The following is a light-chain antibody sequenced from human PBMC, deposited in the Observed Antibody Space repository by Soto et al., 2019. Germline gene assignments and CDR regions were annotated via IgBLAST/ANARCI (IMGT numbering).Light chain of an antibody. J-gene: IGKJ3*01. CDR1: QGISNY. Sequence: DIQMTQSPSSLSASVGDRVTITCRASQGISNYLAWYQQKPGKVPKLLIYAASTLQSGVPSRFSGSGSGTDFTRTISSLQPEDVATYCCQMYNSAPFTFGPGTKVDIK. CDR2: AAS. V-gene: IGKV1-27*01. CDR3: QMYNSAPFT.